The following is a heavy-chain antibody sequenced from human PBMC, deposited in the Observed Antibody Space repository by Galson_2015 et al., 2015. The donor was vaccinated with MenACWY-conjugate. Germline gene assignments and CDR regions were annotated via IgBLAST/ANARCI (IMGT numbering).Heavy chain of an antibody. Sequence: SLRLSCAASGFNFTDAWMTWVRQAPGKGLEWVGRLKSKYDGGTADFAAPVKGRFSISRDDSKKTLYLQMNSLKTDDTAFYYCTQDMLAAYQHPPAVKYYFYGLGFWGQGTAVTVSS. CDR1: GFNFTDAW. CDR2: LKSKYDGGTA. J-gene: IGHJ6*02. CDR3: TQDMLAAYQHPPAVKYYFYGLGF. V-gene: IGHV3-15*01. D-gene: IGHD2-2*01.